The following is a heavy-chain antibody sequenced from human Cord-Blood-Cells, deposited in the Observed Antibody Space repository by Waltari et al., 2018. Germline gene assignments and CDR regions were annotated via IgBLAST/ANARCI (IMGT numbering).Heavy chain of an antibody. Sequence: VQLVETGGGLIKPGGSLRLSSAAPGFTVSSNQMSWVRQVAGKGLEWDGVIGSGGWAVYPEPGRGRFTSARDNSKSTLYLQMHSLRSEDTAVYYGGRVGGGGYDYVDYWGQGTLVTVSS. V-gene: IGHV3-53*02. D-gene: IGHD5-12*01. CDR3: GRVGGGGYDYVDY. CDR2: IGSGGWA. CDR1: GFTVSSNQ. J-gene: IGHJ4*02.